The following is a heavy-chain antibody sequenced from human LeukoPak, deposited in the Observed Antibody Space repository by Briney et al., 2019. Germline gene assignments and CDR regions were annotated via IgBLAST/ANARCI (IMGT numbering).Heavy chain of an antibody. CDR3: ARVGNTFGARRSGKEHAFDI. V-gene: IGHV4-39*07. CDR1: GGSISSSSYY. J-gene: IGHJ3*02. D-gene: IGHD1-26*01. CDR2: IYYSGST. Sequence: SETLSLTCTVSGGSISSSSYYWGWIRQPPGKGLEWIGSIYYSGSTYYNPSLKSRVTISVDTSKNQFSLKLGSVTAADTAVYYCARVGNTFGARRSGKEHAFDIWGQGTMVTVSS.